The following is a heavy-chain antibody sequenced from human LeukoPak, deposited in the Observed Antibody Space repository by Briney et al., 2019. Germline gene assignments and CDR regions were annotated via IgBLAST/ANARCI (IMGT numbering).Heavy chain of an antibody. Sequence: GGSLRLSCAASGFTFSSYWMHWVRQAPGKGLVWVSRTNSDGSSTSYADSVEGRFTISRDNAKNTLYLQMNSLRAEDTAVYYCAKEGTYSSSWYPQYYYYYYMDVWGKGTTVTVSS. J-gene: IGHJ6*03. CDR1: GFTFSSYW. V-gene: IGHV3-74*01. D-gene: IGHD6-13*01. CDR3: AKEGTYSSSWYPQYYYYYYMDV. CDR2: TNSDGSST.